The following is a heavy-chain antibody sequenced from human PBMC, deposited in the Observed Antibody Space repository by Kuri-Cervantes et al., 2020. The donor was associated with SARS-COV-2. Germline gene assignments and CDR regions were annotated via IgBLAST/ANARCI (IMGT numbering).Heavy chain of an antibody. CDR2: INAGNGNT. D-gene: IGHD6-13*01. Sequence: ASVKVSCKASGYTFTSYAMHWVRQAPGQRLEWMGWINAGNGNTKYSQKFQGRVTMTEDTSTDTAYMEMSSLRSEDTAVYYWATGPPIQQLVKFWFDPWGQGTLVTVSS. V-gene: IGHV1-3*01. CDR3: ATGPPIQQLVKFWFDP. J-gene: IGHJ5*02. CDR1: GYTFTSYA.